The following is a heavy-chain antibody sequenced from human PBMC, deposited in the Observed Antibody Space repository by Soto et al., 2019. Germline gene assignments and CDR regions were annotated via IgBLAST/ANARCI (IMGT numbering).Heavy chain of an antibody. V-gene: IGHV1-69*01. J-gene: IGHJ2*01. CDR3: ARERRTTVPLPGIARPPSWYFDL. CDR2: IIPIFGTA. D-gene: IGHD6-6*01. Sequence: QVQLVQSGAEVKKPGSSVKVSCKASGGTFSSYAISWVRQAPGQGLEWMGGIIPIFGTANYAQKFQGRVKITSDESTSTAYMELSSLRSEDTAVYYCARERRTTVPLPGIARPPSWYFDLWGRGTLVTVSS. CDR1: GGTFSSYA.